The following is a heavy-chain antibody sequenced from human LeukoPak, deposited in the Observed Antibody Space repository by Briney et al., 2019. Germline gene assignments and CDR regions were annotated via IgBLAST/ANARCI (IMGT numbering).Heavy chain of an antibody. J-gene: IGHJ4*02. Sequence: GGSLRLSCAASGFTFSSYSMNLVRQAPGKGLEWVSSISSSSSYIYYADSVKGRFTISRDNAKNSLYLQMNSLRAEDTALYYCAKSEQLWLHYFDYWGQGTLVTVSS. CDR1: GFTFSSYS. CDR2: ISSSSSYI. D-gene: IGHD5-18*01. V-gene: IGHV3-21*04. CDR3: AKSEQLWLHYFDY.